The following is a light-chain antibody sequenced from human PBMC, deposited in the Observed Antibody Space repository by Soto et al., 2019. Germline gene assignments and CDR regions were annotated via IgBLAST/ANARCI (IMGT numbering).Light chain of an antibody. V-gene: IGKV3D-20*02. Sequence: EVVLTQSPGTLSFSPGERATLSCRASQTVRNNYLAWYQQKPGQAPRLLIYDASSRATGIPDRFSGGGSGTDFTLTISSLEPEDFAFYDCQQRSNRPPTWTFGQGTKVDIK. CDR1: QTVRNNY. CDR3: QQRSNRPPTWT. J-gene: IGKJ1*01. CDR2: DAS.